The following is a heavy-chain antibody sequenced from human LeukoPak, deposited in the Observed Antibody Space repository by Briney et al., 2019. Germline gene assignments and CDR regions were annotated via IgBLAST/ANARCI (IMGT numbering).Heavy chain of an antibody. CDR2: IYTAGTT. J-gene: IGHJ4*02. Sequence: GGSLRLSCAGSGFTVSSNFMSWVRQAPGKGLEWVSVIYTAGTTYYADSVKGRFTISRDNSKNTLYLQMNSLRAEDTAVYYCARGPRGPERLDYWGQGTLVTVSS. D-gene: IGHD6-25*01. CDR3: ARGPRGPERLDY. V-gene: IGHV3-53*01. CDR1: GFTVSSNF.